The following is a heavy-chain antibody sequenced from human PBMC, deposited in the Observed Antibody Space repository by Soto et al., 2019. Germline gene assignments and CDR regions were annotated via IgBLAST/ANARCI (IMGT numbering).Heavy chain of an antibody. Sequence: QVQLVQSGAEVKKPGSSVKVSCRASGGTFSSYAVSWVRQAPGQGLEWMGVIIPLLNTPKYAPKFQDSVTIAADASATKAYRELSGLRSEDTAVYYFARESSSPIYYYCGMDVCGQGTTVTVSS. J-gene: IGHJ6*02. CDR2: IIPLLNTP. CDR1: GGTFSSYA. V-gene: IGHV1-69*01. CDR3: ARESSSPIYYYCGMDV. D-gene: IGHD6-19*01.